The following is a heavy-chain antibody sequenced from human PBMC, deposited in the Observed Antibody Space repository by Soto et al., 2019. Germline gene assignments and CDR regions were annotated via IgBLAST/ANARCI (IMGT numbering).Heavy chain of an antibody. CDR2: ISAYNGNT. V-gene: IGHV1-18*01. CDR1: GYTFTSYG. Sequence: GASVKVSCKVSGYTFTSYGISWVRQAPGQGLEWMGWISAYNGNTNYAQKLQGRVTMTTDTSTSTAYMELRSLRSDDTAVYYCASGQWELLHYYYGMDVWGQGTTVTVSS. D-gene: IGHD1-26*01. CDR3: ASGQWELLHYYYGMDV. J-gene: IGHJ6*02.